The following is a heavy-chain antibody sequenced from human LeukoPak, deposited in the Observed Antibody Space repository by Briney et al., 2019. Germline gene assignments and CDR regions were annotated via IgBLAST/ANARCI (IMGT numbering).Heavy chain of an antibody. CDR2: ISGSGGST. J-gene: IGHJ4*02. CDR1: GFTFSSYA. V-gene: IGHV3-23*01. CDR3: AKALCSGGTCYRFDY. Sequence: GGSLGLSCAASGFTFSSYAMNWVRQAPGKGLEWVSTISGSGGSTYSADSVKGRFTISRDNSKNTLYLQMNSLRAEDTAVYYCAKALCSGGTCYRFDYWGQGTLVTVSS. D-gene: IGHD2-15*01.